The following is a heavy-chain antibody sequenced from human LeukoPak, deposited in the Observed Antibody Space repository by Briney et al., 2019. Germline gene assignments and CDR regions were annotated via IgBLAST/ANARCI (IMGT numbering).Heavy chain of an antibody. Sequence: SETLSLTCTVSGDSISNVNYYWGWSRQPPGKGLEWIGAVYYSGSTYYNPSLKSRVTISVDPSKKQFSLKLTSVTAADTAVYYCARYYYDSSGYYDYWGQGTLVTVSS. CDR3: ARYYYDSSGYYDY. V-gene: IGHV4-39*01. CDR2: VYYSGST. D-gene: IGHD3-22*01. CDR1: GDSISNVNYY. J-gene: IGHJ4*02.